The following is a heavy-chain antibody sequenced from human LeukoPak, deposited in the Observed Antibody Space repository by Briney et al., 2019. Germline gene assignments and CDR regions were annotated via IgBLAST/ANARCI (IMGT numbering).Heavy chain of an antibody. J-gene: IGHJ5*02. D-gene: IGHD2-15*01. V-gene: IGHV3-23*01. Sequence: GGSLRLSCAASGFTFNHAWMSWVRQAPGKGLEWVSTISGSGDTTYYADSVKGRFTISRDNSKNTLYLQMNSLRAEDTAVYSCAKAGGGSSVRNWFDPWGQGTLVTVSS. CDR2: ISGSGDTT. CDR3: AKAGGGSSVRNWFDP. CDR1: GFTFNHAW.